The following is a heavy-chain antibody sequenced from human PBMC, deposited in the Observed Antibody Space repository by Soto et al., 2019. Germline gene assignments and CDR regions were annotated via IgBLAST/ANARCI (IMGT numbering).Heavy chain of an antibody. CDR2: IYYSGST. D-gene: IGHD5-18*01. CDR1: GGSISSGVYY. CDR3: ARRSMVKTTYYFDY. J-gene: IGHJ4*02. V-gene: IGHV4-31*03. Sequence: SETLSLTCTVSGGSISSGVYYWSWIRQHPGKGLEWIGYIYYSGSTYYNPSLKSRVTISVDTSKNQFSLKLSSVTAADTAVYYCARRSMVKTTYYFDYWGQGTLVTVSS.